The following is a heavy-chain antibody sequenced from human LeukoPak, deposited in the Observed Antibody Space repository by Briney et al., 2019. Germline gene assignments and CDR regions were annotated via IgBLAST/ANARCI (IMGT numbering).Heavy chain of an antibody. Sequence: GGSLRLSCAASGFTFASYGMNWVRQAPGKGLEWVAVISYDGSNKYYADSVKGRFTISRDNSKNTLYLQMNSLRAEDTAVYYCAKDQMITFGGVIAPFDYWGQGTLVTVSS. CDR2: ISYDGSNK. J-gene: IGHJ4*02. CDR3: AKDQMITFGGVIAPFDY. CDR1: GFTFASYG. V-gene: IGHV3-30*18. D-gene: IGHD3-16*02.